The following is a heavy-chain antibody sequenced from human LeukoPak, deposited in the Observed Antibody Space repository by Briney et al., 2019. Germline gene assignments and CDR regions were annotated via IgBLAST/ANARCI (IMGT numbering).Heavy chain of an antibody. D-gene: IGHD2-15*01. Sequence: SETLSLSCTVSGGSISSGSYYWSWIRQPAGKGLEWIGRIYTSGSTNYNPSLKSRVTISVDTSKNQSSLKLSSVTAADTAVYYCARGYCSGGSCPGLDYYYYMDVWGKGTTVTVSS. V-gene: IGHV4-61*02. CDR2: IYTSGST. J-gene: IGHJ6*03. CDR1: GGSISSGSYY. CDR3: ARGYCSGGSCPGLDYYYYMDV.